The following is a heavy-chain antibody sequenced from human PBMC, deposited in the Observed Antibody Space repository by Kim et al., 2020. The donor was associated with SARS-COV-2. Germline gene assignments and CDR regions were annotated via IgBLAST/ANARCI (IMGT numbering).Heavy chain of an antibody. CDR1: GFTFSSYA. D-gene: IGHD6-13*01. J-gene: IGHJ6*02. Sequence: GGSLRLSCAASGFTFSSYAMHWVRQAPGKGLEWVAVISYDGSNKYYADSVKGRFTISRDNSKNTLYLQMNSLRAEDTAVYYCARVGYSSSWPDLLYYYYYGMDVWGQGTTVTVSS. CDR3: ARVGYSSSWPDLLYYYYYGMDV. V-gene: IGHV3-30*04. CDR2: ISYDGSNK.